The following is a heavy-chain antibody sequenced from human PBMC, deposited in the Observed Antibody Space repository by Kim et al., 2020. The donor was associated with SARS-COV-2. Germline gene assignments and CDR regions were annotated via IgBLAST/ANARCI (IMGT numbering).Heavy chain of an antibody. V-gene: IGHV4-39*07. J-gene: IGHJ4*02. CDR3: ARGMTTVTTGSFDY. D-gene: IGHD4-4*01. Sequence: NPSLRSRVTISVDTSKNQFSLKLSSVTAADTAVYYCARGMTTVTTGSFDYWGQGTLVTVSS.